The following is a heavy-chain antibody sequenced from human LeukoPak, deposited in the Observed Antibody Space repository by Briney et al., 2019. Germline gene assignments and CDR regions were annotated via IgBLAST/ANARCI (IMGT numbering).Heavy chain of an antibody. V-gene: IGHV4-59*01. D-gene: IGHD6-6*01. CDR1: GGSISSYY. CDR2: IYYSGST. CDR3: AREWWGSSSWFDP. Sequence: ETLSLTCTVSGGSISSYYWSWIRQPPGKGLEWIGYIYYSGSTNYNPSLKSRVTISVDTSKNQFSLKLTSLTAADTAVYYCAREWWGSSSWFDPWGQGTLVTVSS. J-gene: IGHJ5*02.